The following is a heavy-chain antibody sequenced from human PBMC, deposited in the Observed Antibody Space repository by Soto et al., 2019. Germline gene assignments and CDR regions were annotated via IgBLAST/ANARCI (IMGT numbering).Heavy chain of an antibody. CDR3: ARDSGFGWVGETMSWGLDV. CDR2: SSDDGRNA. D-gene: IGHD7-27*01. Sequence: GGSLRLSCLASQFTFSSYSMNWVRQAPGKGLEWVAISSDDGRNAFYADSVKGRFTVYRDNSKNKVFLQINSLGPDDTGVYYCARDSGFGWVGETMSWGLDVWGQGT. J-gene: IGHJ6*02. CDR1: QFTFSSYS. V-gene: IGHV3-30*03.